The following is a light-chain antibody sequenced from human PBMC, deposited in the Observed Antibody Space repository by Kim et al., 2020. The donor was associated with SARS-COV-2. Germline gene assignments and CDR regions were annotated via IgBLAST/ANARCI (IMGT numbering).Light chain of an antibody. CDR1: SSNIGNNY. CDR2: DNN. CDR3: GTWDSSLTAGV. Sequence: QSVLTQPPSVSAAPGQGVTISCSGSSSNIGNNYVSWYQQLPGTAPKLLIYDNNKRPSGIPDRFSGSKSGTSATLAITGLQTGDEADYHCGTWDSSLTAGVFGGGTKLTVL. J-gene: IGLJ2*01. V-gene: IGLV1-51*01.